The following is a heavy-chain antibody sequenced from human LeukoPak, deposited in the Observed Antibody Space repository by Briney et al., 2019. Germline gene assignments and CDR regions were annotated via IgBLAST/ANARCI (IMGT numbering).Heavy chain of an antibody. J-gene: IGHJ4*02. V-gene: IGHV4-59*01. CDR1: GGSISSYY. CDR3: ARDRAAAGRSLDY. D-gene: IGHD6-13*01. Sequence: SETLSLTCTVSGGSISSYYWSWIRQPPGKGLEWIGYIYYSGSTNYNPSLKSRVTISVDTSKNQFSLKLSSVTAADTAVYYCARDRAAAGRSLDYWGQGTLVTVSS. CDR2: IYYSGST.